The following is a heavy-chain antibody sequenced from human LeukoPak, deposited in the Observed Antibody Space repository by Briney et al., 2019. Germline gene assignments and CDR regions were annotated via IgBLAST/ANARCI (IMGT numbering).Heavy chain of an antibody. J-gene: IGHJ6*02. D-gene: IGHD2-2*01. CDR2: IRNKDRNYDT. Sequence: GGSLRLSCAASEFTLSNHYMNWVRQAPGKGLEWVARIRNKDRNYDTQYAASVKGRFTISRDDSKNSLYLQMNSLKTDDTAVYFCARGTAGAMDVWGHGTTVTVSS. CDR3: ARGTAGAMDV. V-gene: IGHV3-72*01. CDR1: EFTLSNHY.